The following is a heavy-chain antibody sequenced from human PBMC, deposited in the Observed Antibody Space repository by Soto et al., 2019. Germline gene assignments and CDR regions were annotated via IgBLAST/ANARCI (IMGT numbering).Heavy chain of an antibody. CDR2: IYYSGST. CDR3: ASFNYYDSSGYSTD. V-gene: IGHV4-30-4*01. Sequence: PSETLSLTCTVSGGSISSGDYYWSWIRQPPGKGLEWIGYIYYSGSTYYNPSLKSRVTISVDTSKNQFSLKLSSVTAADTAVYYCASFNYYDSSGYSTDWGQGTPVTVSS. CDR1: GGSISSGDYY. J-gene: IGHJ4*02. D-gene: IGHD3-22*01.